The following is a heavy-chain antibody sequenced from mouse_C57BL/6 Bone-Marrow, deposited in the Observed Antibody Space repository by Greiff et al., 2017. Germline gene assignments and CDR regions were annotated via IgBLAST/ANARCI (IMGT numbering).Heavy chain of an antibody. CDR2: IDPSDGYT. D-gene: IGHD2-1*01. CDR3: AREDGNSFAY. J-gene: IGHJ3*01. Sequence: VQLQQPGAELVKPGASVKLSCKASGYTFTSYWMQWVKQRPGQGLEWIGEIDPSDGYTNYNQKFKGKSKLTVDTSSSPAYLQLSSLTSEASAVYYGAREDGNSFAYWGQGTLVTVSA. V-gene: IGHV1-50*01. CDR1: GYTFTSYW.